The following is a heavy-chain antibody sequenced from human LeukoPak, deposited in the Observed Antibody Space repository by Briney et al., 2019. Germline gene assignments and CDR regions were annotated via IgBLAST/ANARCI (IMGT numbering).Heavy chain of an antibody. CDR2: INPNTGGT. Sequence: ASVKVSCKASGYTFTGYFMHWVRQAPGQGLEWMGWINPNTGGTNYAQKFQGRFTMTRDTSISTAYMELSRLRSDDTAVYYCARASRITIFGVFNHWGQGTLVTVS. D-gene: IGHD3-3*01. CDR3: ARASRITIFGVFNH. CDR1: GYTFTGYF. J-gene: IGHJ4*02. V-gene: IGHV1-2*02.